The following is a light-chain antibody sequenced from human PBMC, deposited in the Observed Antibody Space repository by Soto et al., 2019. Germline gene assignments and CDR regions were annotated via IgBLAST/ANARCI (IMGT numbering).Light chain of an antibody. CDR1: QSVSGY. CDR2: DGS. V-gene: IGKV3-11*01. Sequence: EIVLTQSPATLSLSPGERATLSCRASQSVSGYLAWYQQKPGQAPRLLIYDGSHRAAGIPSRFSGSGSGTDFTLTISGREPEDFAVYYCQQRSNWLISFGPGTKVDIK. J-gene: IGKJ3*01. CDR3: QQRSNWLIS.